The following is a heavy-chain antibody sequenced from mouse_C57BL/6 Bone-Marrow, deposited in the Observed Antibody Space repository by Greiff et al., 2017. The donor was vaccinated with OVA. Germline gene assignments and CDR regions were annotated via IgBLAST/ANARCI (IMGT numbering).Heavy chain of an antibody. CDR1: GYSITSGYY. D-gene: IGHD1-1*01. Sequence: EVKLQESGPGLAKPSQSLSLTCSVTGYSITSGYYWNWIRQFPGNKLEWMGYISYDGSNNYNPSLKNRISITRDTSKNQFFLKLNSVTTEDTATYYCAGGYYYGSSLDYWGQGTTLTGSS. J-gene: IGHJ2*01. CDR2: ISYDGSN. V-gene: IGHV3-6*01. CDR3: AGGYYYGSSLDY.